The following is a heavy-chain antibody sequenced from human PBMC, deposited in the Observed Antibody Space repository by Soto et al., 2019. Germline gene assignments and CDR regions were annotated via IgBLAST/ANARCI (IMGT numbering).Heavy chain of an antibody. CDR3: GRRGITGTTWAFDI. CDR1: GFTFSDYY. CDR2: ISSSSSYT. Sequence: QVQLVESGGGLVKPGGSLRLSCAGSGFTFSDYYMSWIRQAPGKGLEWVSYISSSSSYTNYADSVKGRFTISRDKAKKSLYLQLNCLRAEDTAVYYCGRRGITGTTWAFDIWGEGTMVTVSS. J-gene: IGHJ3*02. V-gene: IGHV3-11*06. D-gene: IGHD1-7*01.